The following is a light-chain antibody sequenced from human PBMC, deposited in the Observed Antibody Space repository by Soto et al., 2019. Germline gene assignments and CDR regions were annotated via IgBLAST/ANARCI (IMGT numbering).Light chain of an antibody. CDR2: SHN. CDR3: AAWDDSVRGVV. CDR1: SSNIGRDY. V-gene: IGLV1-47*02. Sequence: QPVLTQPPSASGTPGQRVTISCSGGSSNIGRDYVYWYQQLPGAAPKLLMYSHNIRPAGVPDRFSASTSGTSASLAISGLRREDEGDYHCAAWDDSVRGVVFGGGTKVTVL. J-gene: IGLJ2*01.